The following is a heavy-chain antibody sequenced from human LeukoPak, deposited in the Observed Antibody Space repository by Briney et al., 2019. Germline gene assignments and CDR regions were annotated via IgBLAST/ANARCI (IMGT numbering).Heavy chain of an antibody. CDR3: AGRSGPDDY. V-gene: IGHV3-48*01. CDR1: GFTFSNYR. CDR2: ISSSSGTI. J-gene: IGHJ4*02. Sequence: PGGSLRLSCAASGFTFSNYRMNWVRQAPRKGLEWVSYISSSSGTINYADSVKGRFTISRDNAKNSLYLQMNSLRVEDTAVYYCAGRSGPDDYWGQGTLVTVSS. D-gene: IGHD2-15*01.